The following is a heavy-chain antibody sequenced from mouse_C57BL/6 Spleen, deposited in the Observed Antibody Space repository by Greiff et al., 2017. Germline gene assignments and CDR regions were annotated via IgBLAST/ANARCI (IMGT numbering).Heavy chain of an antibody. CDR1: GYTFTSYW. D-gene: IGHD2-5*01. Sequence: QVQLQQPGAELVMPGASVKLSCKASGYTFTSYWMHWVKQRPGQGLEWIGEIDPSDSYTNYNQKFKGKSTLTVDKSSSTAYMQLSSLTSEDSAVYYCARGYYSNYVAWFAYWGQGTLVTVSA. V-gene: IGHV1-69*01. CDR2: IDPSDSYT. CDR3: ARGYYSNYVAWFAY. J-gene: IGHJ3*01.